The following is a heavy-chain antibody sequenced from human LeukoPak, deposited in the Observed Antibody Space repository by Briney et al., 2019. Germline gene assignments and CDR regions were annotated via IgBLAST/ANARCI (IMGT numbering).Heavy chain of an antibody. V-gene: IGHV1-2*02. Sequence: ASVKVSCKASRYTFTDYYIHWVRQAPGQGLEWMGWINPKRGATKYAQKFQGRVTMTRDTAISTAYMELSSLTSDDTAVYSCARDAATSGTSWFDPWGQGTLVTVSS. CDR2: INPKRGAT. CDR1: RYTFTDYY. J-gene: IGHJ5*02. CDR3: ARDAATSGTSWFDP. D-gene: IGHD6-13*01.